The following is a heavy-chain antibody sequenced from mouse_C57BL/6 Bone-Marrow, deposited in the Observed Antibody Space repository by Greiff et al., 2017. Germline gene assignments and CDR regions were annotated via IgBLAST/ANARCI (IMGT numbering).Heavy chain of an antibody. D-gene: IGHD5-2*01. CDR1: GYTFTSYN. CDR3: ARGGIFLEDAMDY. V-gene: IGHV1-12*01. CDR2: IYPGNGDT. J-gene: IGHJ4*01. Sequence: QVQLQQSGAELVRPGASVKMSCKASGYTFTSYNMHWVTQTPRQDLECIGAIYPGNGDTSYNQKFKGKATLTVDKSSSTDYMQLSSLTSEDSAVYYCARGGIFLEDAMDYWGQGTSDTDSS.